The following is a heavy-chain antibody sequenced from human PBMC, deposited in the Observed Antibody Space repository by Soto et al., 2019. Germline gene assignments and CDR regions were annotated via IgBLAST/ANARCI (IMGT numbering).Heavy chain of an antibody. CDR1: EFTFSSYA. CDR3: AKVKVAYDTSGLQYFYHSSMKV. CDR2: LSGGGGTT. D-gene: IGHD3-22*01. Sequence: GGSLRLSCAASEFTFSSYAMCWVRQAPGKGLEWVSVLSGGGGTTYYADSVKGRFRISRYNSKNTLYLQMNSLNVEDTAVYYCAKVKVAYDTSGLQYFYHSSMKVWGRGTTVTVSS. V-gene: IGHV3-23*01. J-gene: IGHJ6*02.